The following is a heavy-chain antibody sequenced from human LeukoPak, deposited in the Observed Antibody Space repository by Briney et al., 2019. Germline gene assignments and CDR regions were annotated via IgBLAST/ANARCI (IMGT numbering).Heavy chain of an antibody. Sequence: SENLSLTCAVSGGSVSSSSYSWGWIRQPPGKGLEWIGTLYFSGSTYYNPSLKSRVTISVDASQNQFSLKLSSVTAADTAVYYCARRATFYYYSSGYYYPFDYWGQGALVTVSS. V-gene: IGHV4-39*01. CDR1: GGSVSSSSYS. J-gene: IGHJ4*02. D-gene: IGHD3-22*01. CDR3: ARRATFYYYSSGYYYPFDY. CDR2: LYFSGST.